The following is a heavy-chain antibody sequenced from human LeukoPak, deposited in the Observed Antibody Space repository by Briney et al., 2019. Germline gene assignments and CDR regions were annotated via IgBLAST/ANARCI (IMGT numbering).Heavy chain of an antibody. J-gene: IGHJ4*02. CDR3: ASLTFDY. CDR1: GFTFSSYG. Sequence: GGSLRLSCAASGFTFSSYGMHWVRQAPGKGLEWVEVISYDGSNKYYADSVKGRFTISRDNSKNTLYLQMNSLRAEDTSVYYCASLTFDYWGQGTLVTVSS. CDR2: ISYDGSNK. V-gene: IGHV3-30*03.